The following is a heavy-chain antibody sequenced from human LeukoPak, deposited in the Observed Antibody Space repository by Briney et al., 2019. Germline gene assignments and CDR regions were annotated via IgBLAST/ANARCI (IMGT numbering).Heavy chain of an antibody. J-gene: IGHJ4*02. CDR2: IFYTRNT. CDR1: GGSITSSNFY. CDR3: ARNYYDSSGYYIDQFYFDS. V-gene: IGHV4-39*07. D-gene: IGHD3-22*01. Sequence: SETLSLTCTVSGGSITSSNFYWGWIRQPPGKGLEWIGSIFYTRNTYYQPSLRGRLSISLDTSKNLFSLRLNSVTAADTAVYYCARNYYDSSGYYIDQFYFDSWGQGTLVTVSS.